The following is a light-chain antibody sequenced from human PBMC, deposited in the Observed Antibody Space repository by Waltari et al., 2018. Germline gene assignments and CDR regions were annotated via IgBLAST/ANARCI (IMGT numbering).Light chain of an antibody. Sequence: EIVMTQSPATLSVFPGERATLSRRASQSIISNLAWYQLTPGQAPRLLIYGASTRAAGIPARFSGSGSGTEFTLTISGLQSEEFAVYFCQQYDNWLGTFGQGTKVEIK. V-gene: IGKV3-15*01. J-gene: IGKJ1*01. CDR3: QQYDNWLGT. CDR1: QSIISN. CDR2: GAS.